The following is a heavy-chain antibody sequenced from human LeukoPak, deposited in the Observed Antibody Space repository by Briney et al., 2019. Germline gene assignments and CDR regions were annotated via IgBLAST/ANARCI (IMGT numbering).Heavy chain of an antibody. V-gene: IGHV3-53*05. Sequence: GGSLRLSCAASGLIVSSNYMTWVRQAPGKGLEWVSVIYSGGSIYYADSVKGRFTISRDNSKNTLYLQMNSLRAEDTAVYYCAGSSSWYWFDPWGQGTLVTVSS. CDR1: GLIVSSNY. D-gene: IGHD6-13*01. CDR2: IYSGGSI. CDR3: AGSSSWYWFDP. J-gene: IGHJ5*02.